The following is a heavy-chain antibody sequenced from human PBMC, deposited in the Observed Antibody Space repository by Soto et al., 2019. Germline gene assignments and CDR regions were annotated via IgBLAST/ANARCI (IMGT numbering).Heavy chain of an antibody. CDR2: FDPEAGKT. CDR3: AAPLHTEAFEL. CDR1: GFTLTELP. Sequence: QVQLVQSGAEVKKPGASVKVSCKVSGFTLTELPMHWVRQAPGKGLEWMGAFDPEAGKTIYAQIFQDKFILNEDTNINTAYMELRSLRSEDTAVYYCAAPLHTEAFELWGQGTMIAVSS. D-gene: IGHD4-4*01. J-gene: IGHJ3*01. V-gene: IGHV1-24*01.